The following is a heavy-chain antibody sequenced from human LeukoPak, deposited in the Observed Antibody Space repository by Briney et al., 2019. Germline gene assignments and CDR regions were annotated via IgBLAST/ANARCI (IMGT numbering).Heavy chain of an antibody. V-gene: IGHV3-30*18. Sequence: AGGSLRLFCAASGFIFSGYGMHWVRQAPGKGLEWVAVIAFAGNNIYYADSVKGRFTISRDNSKNTLYLQMNSLRAEDTAVYYCAKGVGYGDYYNWFDPWGQGTLVTVSS. CDR3: AKGVGYGDYYNWFDP. J-gene: IGHJ5*02. D-gene: IGHD4-17*01. CDR1: GFIFSGYG. CDR2: IAFAGNNI.